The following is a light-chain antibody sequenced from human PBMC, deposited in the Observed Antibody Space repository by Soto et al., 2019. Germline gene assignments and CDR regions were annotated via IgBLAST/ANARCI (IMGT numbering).Light chain of an antibody. CDR3: SSYTRSSTYV. V-gene: IGLV2-14*01. Sequence: QSALTQPASVSGSPGQSITISCTGTSSEVGGYNYVSWYRQHPGRAPKLMIYDVSNRLSGFSNRFSGSKSGNTASLTISGLQAEDEADYYCSSYTRSSTYVFGTGTKVTVL. CDR2: DVS. J-gene: IGLJ1*01. CDR1: SSEVGGYNY.